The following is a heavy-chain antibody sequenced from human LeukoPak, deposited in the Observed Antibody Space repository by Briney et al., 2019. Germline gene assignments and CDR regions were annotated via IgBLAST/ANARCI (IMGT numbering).Heavy chain of an antibody. V-gene: IGHV4-59*01. CDR1: GVSISSYF. J-gene: IGHJ5*02. CDR3: ARGDYWGVTSFDP. Sequence: PSETLSFTCTVSGVSISSYFWSRFRQPPGKGLKWIGYISYSGSTNYNPSLKRRVTISVDTSKNQFSLRLSSVTAADTAVYYCARGDYWGVTSFDPWGQGTLVTVSS. CDR2: ISYSGST. D-gene: IGHD3-10*01.